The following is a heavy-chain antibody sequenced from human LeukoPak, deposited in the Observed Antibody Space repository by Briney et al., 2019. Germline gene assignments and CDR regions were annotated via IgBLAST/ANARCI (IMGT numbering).Heavy chain of an antibody. D-gene: IGHD2-15*01. CDR1: GFTFTAHA. CDR2: ISTSGDTT. V-gene: IGHV3-64*02. Sequence: GGSLRLSCAASGFTFTAHAMHWVRQAPGKGLEYVSTISTSGDTTYYADSVKGRFTISRDNCKNTLYLQMGSLRAEDMAVYYCVRGRGVSSYDAMDVWGRGTTVTVSS. J-gene: IGHJ6*02. CDR3: VRGRGVSSYDAMDV.